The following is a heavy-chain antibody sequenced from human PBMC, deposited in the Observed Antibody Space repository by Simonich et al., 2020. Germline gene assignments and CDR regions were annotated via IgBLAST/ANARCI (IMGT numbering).Heavy chain of an antibody. CDR3: ARWIEVAGTGAYGMDV. V-gene: IGHV3-21*01. J-gene: IGHJ6*02. CDR1: GFTFSSYS. D-gene: IGHD6-19*01. CDR2: ISSSSSYI. Sequence: EVQLVESGGGLVKPGGSLRLSCAASGFTFSSYSMNWVRQAPGKGLAWVSSISSSSSYIYYADSGKGRFTISRDNAKNSLYLQMNSLRAEDTAVYYCARWIEVAGTGAYGMDVWGQGTTVTVSS.